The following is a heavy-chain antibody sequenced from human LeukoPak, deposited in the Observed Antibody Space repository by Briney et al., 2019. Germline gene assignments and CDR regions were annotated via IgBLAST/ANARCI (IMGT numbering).Heavy chain of an antibody. J-gene: IGHJ4*02. V-gene: IGHV5-51*01. Sequence: GESLKISCKGSGYSFTSYWIGWVRQMPGKGLEWMGIIHPGDSAPRYSPSFQGPVTISADKSISTAYVQWSSLRASDTAMYYCARQALGYCSGGNCYSDYWGQGTLVSVSS. CDR2: IHPGDSAP. CDR1: GYSFTSYW. CDR3: ARQALGYCSGGNCYSDY. D-gene: IGHD2-15*01.